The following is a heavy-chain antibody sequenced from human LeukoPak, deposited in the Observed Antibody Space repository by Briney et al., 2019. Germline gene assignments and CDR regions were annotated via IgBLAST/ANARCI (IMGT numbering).Heavy chain of an antibody. V-gene: IGHV3-23*01. CDR2: ISGSGGST. D-gene: IGHD6-13*01. CDR3: AKVLAAASYGMDV. CDR1: GFTFSSYA. Sequence: GGSLRLSCAAPGFTFSSYAMSWVRQAPGKGLEWVSAISGSGGSTYYADSVKGRFTISRDNSKNTLYLQMNSLRAEDTAVYYCAKVLAAASYGMDVWGQGTTVTVSS. J-gene: IGHJ6*02.